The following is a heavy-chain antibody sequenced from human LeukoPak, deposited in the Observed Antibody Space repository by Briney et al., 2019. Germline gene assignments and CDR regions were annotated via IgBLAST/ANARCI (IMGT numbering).Heavy chain of an antibody. D-gene: IGHD3-22*01. CDR2: ISSSGSTI. CDR1: GFTFSSYE. V-gene: IGHV3-48*03. Sequence: PGRSLRLSCAASGFTFSSYEMNWVRQAPGKGLEWVSNISSSGSTINYADSVKGRFTISRDNAKNSLYLQMNSLRAEDTAVYYCAREHYYDSSGYPYYFDYWGQGTLVTVSS. CDR3: AREHYYDSSGYPYYFDY. J-gene: IGHJ4*02.